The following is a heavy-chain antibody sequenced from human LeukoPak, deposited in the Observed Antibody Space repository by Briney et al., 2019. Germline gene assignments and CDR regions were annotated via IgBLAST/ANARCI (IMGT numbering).Heavy chain of an antibody. J-gene: IGHJ6*03. Sequence: KTSETLSLTCPVSGGSFSSSTYYWGWIRQPPGKGLEWIGAIYYSGTSYYNSSLKSRVTISVDTSKNQFSLKLSSVTAADTAVYYCARQPVVAATPFYYMDVWGKGAPVTISS. CDR3: ARQPVVAATPFYYMDV. CDR1: GGSFSSSTYY. D-gene: IGHD2-15*01. CDR2: IYYSGTS. V-gene: IGHV4-39*01.